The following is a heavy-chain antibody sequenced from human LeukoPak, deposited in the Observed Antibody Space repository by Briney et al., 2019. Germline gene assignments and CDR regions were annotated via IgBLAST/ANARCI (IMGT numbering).Heavy chain of an antibody. CDR2: IRYDGSNK. CDR1: GFTFSSHG. CDR3: AKRSAGPGESNYYYYMDV. D-gene: IGHD3-10*01. J-gene: IGHJ6*03. V-gene: IGHV3-30*02. Sequence: GGSLRLSCAASGFTFSSHGMHWVRQAPGKGLEWVAFIRYDGSNKYYADSVKGRFTISRDNSKNTLYLQMNSLRAEDTAVYYCAKRSAGPGESNYYYYMDVWGKGTTVTVSS.